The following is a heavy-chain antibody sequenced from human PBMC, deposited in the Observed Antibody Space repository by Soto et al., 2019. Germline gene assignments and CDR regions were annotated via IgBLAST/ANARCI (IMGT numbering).Heavy chain of an antibody. CDR2: ISAYNGNT. CDR3: SRVGAAAAAIDWFDP. Sequence: ASVKVSCKASGYTFTSYGISWVRQAPGQGLERMGWISAYNGNTNYAQKLQGRVTMTTDTSTSTAYMELRSLRSDDTSVYYCSRVGAAAAAIDWFDPWGQGTLVTVSS. D-gene: IGHD6-13*01. CDR1: GYTFTSYG. V-gene: IGHV1-18*01. J-gene: IGHJ5*02.